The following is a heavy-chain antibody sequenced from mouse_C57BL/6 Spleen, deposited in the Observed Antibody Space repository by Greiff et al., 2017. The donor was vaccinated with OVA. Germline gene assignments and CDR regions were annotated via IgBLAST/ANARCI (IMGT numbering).Heavy chain of an antibody. Sequence: QVQLQQPGAELVKPGASVKLSCKASGYTFTSYWMHWVKQRPGRGLEWIGGIDPNSGGTKYNEKFKSKATLTVDKPSSTAYMQLSSLTSEDSAVYYCARWEDYYGSSPYAMDYWGQGTSVTVSS. V-gene: IGHV1-72*01. CDR2: IDPNSGGT. CDR3: ARWEDYYGSSPYAMDY. CDR1: GYTFTSYW. J-gene: IGHJ4*01. D-gene: IGHD1-1*01.